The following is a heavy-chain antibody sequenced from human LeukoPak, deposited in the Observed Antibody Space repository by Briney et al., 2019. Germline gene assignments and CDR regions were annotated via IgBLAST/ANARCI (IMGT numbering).Heavy chain of an antibody. CDR3: AREKIAVAGSTGFDY. D-gene: IGHD6-19*01. Sequence: ASVKVSCKASGGTFSSYAISWVRQAPGQGLEWMGGIIPIFGTANYAQNFQGRVTITRDTSASTAYMELSSLRSEDTAVYYCAREKIAVAGSTGFDYWGQGTLVTVSS. CDR1: GGTFSSYA. V-gene: IGHV1-69*05. J-gene: IGHJ4*02. CDR2: IIPIFGTA.